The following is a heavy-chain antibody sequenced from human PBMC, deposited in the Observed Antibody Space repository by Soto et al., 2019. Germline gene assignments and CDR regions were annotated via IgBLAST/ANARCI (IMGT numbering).Heavy chain of an antibody. CDR3: ARDSVRIQPRKGWYFDL. D-gene: IGHD5-18*01. CDR1: GGTFSSYA. J-gene: IGHJ2*01. Sequence: VQLVQSGAEVKKPGSSVKVSCKASGGTFSSYAISWVRQAPGQGLEWVSSISSSSSYIYYADSVKGRFTISRDNAKNSLYLQMNSLRAEDTAVYYCARDSVRIQPRKGWYFDLWGRGTLVTVSS. V-gene: IGHV3-21*01. CDR2: ISSSSSYI.